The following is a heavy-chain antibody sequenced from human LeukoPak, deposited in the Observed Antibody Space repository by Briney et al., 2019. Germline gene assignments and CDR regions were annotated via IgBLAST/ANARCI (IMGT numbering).Heavy chain of an antibody. CDR1: GFTFSSYA. CDR3: AKGGGDSCYSVNDY. Sequence: GGSLRLSCAVSGFTFSSYAMSWVRQAPGKGLEWVSVICGSGGDTYYADSVKGRFTISRDNSKNALYLQMNSLRAEDTAVYYCAKGGGDSCYSVNDYRGQGTLVTVSS. D-gene: IGHD2-15*01. CDR2: ICGSGGDT. J-gene: IGHJ4*02. V-gene: IGHV3-23*01.